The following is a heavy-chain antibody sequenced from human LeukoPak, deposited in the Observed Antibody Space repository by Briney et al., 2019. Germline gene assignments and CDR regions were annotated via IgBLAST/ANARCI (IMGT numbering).Heavy chain of an antibody. J-gene: IGHJ4*02. V-gene: IGHV1-3*01. Sequence: ASVKVSCKAPGYTFTSYAMHWVRQAPGQRLEWMGWINAGNGNTKYSQKFQGRVTITRDTSASTAYMELSSLRSEDTAVYYCARGSSGSYSPALDYWGQGTLVTVSS. D-gene: IGHD3-10*01. CDR3: ARGSSGSYSPALDY. CDR2: INAGNGNT. CDR1: GYTFTSYA.